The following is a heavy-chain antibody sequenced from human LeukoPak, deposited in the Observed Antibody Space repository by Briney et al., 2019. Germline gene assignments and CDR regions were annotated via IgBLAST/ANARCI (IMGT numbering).Heavy chain of an antibody. V-gene: IGHV3-48*03. CDR2: ISSSGSTI. Sequence: GGSLRLSCAAPGFTFSSYEMTWVRQAPGKGLEWVSYISSSGSTIYYADPVKGRFTISRDNAKNSLYLQMNSLRAEDTAVYYCARDQDAFDIWGQGTMVTVSS. CDR1: GFTFSSYE. CDR3: ARDQDAFDI. J-gene: IGHJ3*02.